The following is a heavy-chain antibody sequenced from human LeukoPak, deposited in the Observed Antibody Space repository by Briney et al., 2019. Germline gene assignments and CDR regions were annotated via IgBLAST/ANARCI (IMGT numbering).Heavy chain of an antibody. V-gene: IGHV3-23*01. D-gene: IGHD3-10*02. CDR1: GFTFSNYA. CDR2: LSGSGVST. CDR3: AKDVRPGGGGMDV. Sequence: GGSLRLSCAASGFTFSNYAMSWVRQAPGKGLEWVSGLSGSGVSTYYADSVKGRFTISRDNSKNTLDLQMNSLKAEDTAIYYCAKDVRPGGGGMDVWGQGTTVTVSS. J-gene: IGHJ6*02.